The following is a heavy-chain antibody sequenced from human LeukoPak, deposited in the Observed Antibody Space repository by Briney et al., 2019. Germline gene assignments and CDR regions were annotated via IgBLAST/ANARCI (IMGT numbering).Heavy chain of an antibody. Sequence: GGSLRLSCAASGFTFSNAWMSWVRQAPGKGPEWVGRIKSKTDGGTTDYAAPVKGRFTISRDDSKNTLYLQMNSLKTEDTAVYYCTTLRRQTGLTGYYRGTYYFDYWGQGTLVTVSS. D-gene: IGHD3-9*01. CDR2: IKSKTDGGTT. CDR1: GFTFSNAW. V-gene: IGHV3-15*01. CDR3: TTLRRQTGLTGYYRGTYYFDY. J-gene: IGHJ4*02.